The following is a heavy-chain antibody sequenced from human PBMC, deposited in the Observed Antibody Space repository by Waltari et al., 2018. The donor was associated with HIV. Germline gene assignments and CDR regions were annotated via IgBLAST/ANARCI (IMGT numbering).Heavy chain of an antibody. V-gene: IGHV1-2*06. CDR2: INPNSGVT. D-gene: IGHD4-17*01. CDR3: ARAAYGDTPFDY. Sequence: QVQLVQSGAEVKKPGASVKVSCKASGYTFTGYYMHWVRQAPGQGLEWMGRINPNSGVTNYAQKFQGRVTMTRDTSISTAYMELSRLRSDDTAVYYCARAAYGDTPFDYWGQGTLVTVSS. J-gene: IGHJ4*02. CDR1: GYTFTGYY.